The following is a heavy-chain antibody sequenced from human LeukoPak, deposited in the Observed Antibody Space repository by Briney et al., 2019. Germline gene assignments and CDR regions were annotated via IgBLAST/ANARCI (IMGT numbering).Heavy chain of an antibody. J-gene: IGHJ4*02. V-gene: IGHV3-53*01. CDR1: GFTVSSNY. CDR2: IYSGGST. D-gene: IGHD6-13*01. Sequence: GGSLRLSCAASGFTVSSNYMSWVRQAPGKGLEWVSVIYSGGSTYYADSVKGRFTISRDNSKNTLYLQMNSLRAEDTAVYYCARLRSSSWYYFDYWGQGTLVTVSS. CDR3: ARLRSSSWYYFDY.